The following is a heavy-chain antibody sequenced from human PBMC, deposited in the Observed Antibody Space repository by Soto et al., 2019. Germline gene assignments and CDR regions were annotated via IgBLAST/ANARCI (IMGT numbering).Heavy chain of an antibody. V-gene: IGHV5-51*01. D-gene: IGHD4-17*01. J-gene: IGHJ4*02. CDR3: ARRLGTTGFDY. CDR2: IHPGDSDT. Sequence: PVESLKISCKGSGYSFTTNWFGWVRQMPGKGLEWMGIIHPGDSDTRYSPSFQGQVTISADKSISTAYLQWSSLKASDTAMYYCARRLGTTGFDYWGQGTLVTSPQ. CDR1: GYSFTTNW.